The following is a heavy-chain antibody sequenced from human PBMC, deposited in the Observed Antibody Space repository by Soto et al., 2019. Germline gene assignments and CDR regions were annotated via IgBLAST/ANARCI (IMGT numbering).Heavy chain of an antibody. CDR3: TTGSYYDFWSGYGMDV. CDR1: GFTFSNAW. J-gene: IGHJ6*02. V-gene: IGHV3-15*01. D-gene: IGHD3-3*01. CDR2: IKSKTDGGTT. Sequence: LRLSCAASGFTFSNAWMSWVRQAPGKGLEWVGRIKSKTDGGTTDYAAPVKGRFTISRDDSKNTLYLQMNSLKTEDTAVYYCTTGSYYDFWSGYGMDVWGQGTTVTVS.